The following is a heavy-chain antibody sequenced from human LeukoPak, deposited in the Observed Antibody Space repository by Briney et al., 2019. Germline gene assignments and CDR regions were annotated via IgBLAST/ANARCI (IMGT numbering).Heavy chain of an antibody. CDR1: GGTFSSYA. J-gene: IGHJ4*02. CDR2: IIPILGIA. Sequence: GASVKVSCKASGGTFSSYAVSWVRQAPGQGLEWMGGIIPILGIANYAQKFQGRVTITADKSTSTAYMELSSLRSEDTAVYYCARRLSPIAAADYWGQGTLVTVSS. V-gene: IGHV1-69*04. D-gene: IGHD6-13*01. CDR3: ARRLSPIAAADY.